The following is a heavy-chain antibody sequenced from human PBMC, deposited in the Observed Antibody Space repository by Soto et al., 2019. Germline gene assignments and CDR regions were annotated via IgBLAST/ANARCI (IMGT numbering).Heavy chain of an antibody. J-gene: IGHJ5*02. CDR3: AYPFCSGGSCYSGSRPFDP. V-gene: IGHV1-69*13. CDR2: IIPIFGTA. Sequence: SVKVSCKASGGTFSSYAISWVRQAPGQGLEWMGGIIPIFGTANYAQKFQGRVTITADESTSTAYMELSSLRSEDTAVYYCAYPFCSGGSCYSGSRPFDPWGQRTLVTVSS. CDR1: GGTFSSYA. D-gene: IGHD2-15*01.